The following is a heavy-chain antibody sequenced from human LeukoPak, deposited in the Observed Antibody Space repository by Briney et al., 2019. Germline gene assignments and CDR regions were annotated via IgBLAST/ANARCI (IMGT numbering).Heavy chain of an antibody. D-gene: IGHD3-16*01. CDR3: ATTSGKSPVDS. CDR2: THYSGST. J-gene: IGHJ4*02. V-gene: IGHV4-59*01. Sequence: SETLSLTCSVSGDSISLYYWTWIRQPPGKGLEWIGFTHYSGSTSYNPSLESRVTISMDTSKNQFSLRLTSVTAADTALYFCATTSGKSPVDSWGQGILVTVSS. CDR1: GDSISLYY.